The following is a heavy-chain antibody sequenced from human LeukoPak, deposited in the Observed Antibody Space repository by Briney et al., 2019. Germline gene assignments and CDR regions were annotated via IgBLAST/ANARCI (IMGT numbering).Heavy chain of an antibody. CDR1: GFTFSSYS. Sequence: GGSLRLSCAASGFTFSSYSMNWVRKAPGKGLEWVSSISSSSSYIYYADSVKGRFTISRDNAKNSLYLQMNSLRAEDTAVYYCARMTTVTTFVWDYWGQGTLVTVSS. CDR2: ISSSSSYI. CDR3: ARMTTVTTFVWDY. D-gene: IGHD4-17*01. V-gene: IGHV3-21*01. J-gene: IGHJ4*02.